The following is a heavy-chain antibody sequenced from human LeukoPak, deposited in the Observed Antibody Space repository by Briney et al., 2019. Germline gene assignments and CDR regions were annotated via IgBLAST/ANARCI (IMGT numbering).Heavy chain of an antibody. J-gene: IGHJ4*02. CDR3: AKALPFSYCSSTSCYTDY. V-gene: IGHV3-23*01. CDR2: ISGSGGST. CDR1: GFTFSSYA. Sequence: PGGSLRLSCAASGFTFSSYAMHWVRQAPGKGLEWVSAISGSGGSTYYADSVKGRFTISRDNSKNTLYLQMNSLRAEDTAVYYCAKALPFSYCSSTSCYTDYWGQGTLVTVSS. D-gene: IGHD2-2*02.